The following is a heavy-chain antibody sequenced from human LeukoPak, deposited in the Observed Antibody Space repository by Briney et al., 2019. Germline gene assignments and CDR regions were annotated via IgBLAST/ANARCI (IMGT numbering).Heavy chain of an antibody. J-gene: IGHJ6*02. CDR3: ARRVVNYYDSSGYYYYYYGMDV. CDR1: GGSISSYY. Sequence: PSETLSLTCTVSGGSISSYYWSWIRQPPGKGLEWIGYIYYSGSTNYNPSLKSRVTISADTSKNQFSLKLSSVTAADTAVYYCARRVVNYYDSSGYYYYYYGMDVWGQGATVTVSS. CDR2: IYYSGST. D-gene: IGHD3-22*01. V-gene: IGHV4-59*01.